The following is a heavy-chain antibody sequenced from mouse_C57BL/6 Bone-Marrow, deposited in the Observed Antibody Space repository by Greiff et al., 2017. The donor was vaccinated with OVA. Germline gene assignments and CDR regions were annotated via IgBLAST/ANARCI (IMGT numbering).Heavy chain of an antibody. D-gene: IGHD2-3*01. CDR2: ISGGGGNT. V-gene: IGHV5-9*01. Sequence: DVMLVESGGGLVKPGGSLKLSCAASGFTFSSYTMSWVRQTPEKRLEWVATISGGGGNTYYPDSVKGRFTISRDNAKNTLYLQMSSLRSEDTALYYCARDGYHPYYLDYWGQGTTLTVSS. CDR1: GFTFSSYT. CDR3: ARDGYHPYYLDY. J-gene: IGHJ2*01.